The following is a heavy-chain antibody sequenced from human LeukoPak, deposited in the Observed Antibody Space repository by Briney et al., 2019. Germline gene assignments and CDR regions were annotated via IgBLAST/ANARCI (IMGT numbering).Heavy chain of an antibody. Sequence: PSETLSLTCAVYGGSFSGYYWSWIRQPPGKGLEWVGEIHHSGSTNYNPSVKRRVTISVDTSKHQFSLKLSSVPAADTAVYYCASLAPSGWYDYWGQGTLVTVSS. D-gene: IGHD6-19*01. CDR2: IHHSGST. J-gene: IGHJ4*02. CDR3: ASLAPSGWYDY. CDR1: GGSFSGYY. V-gene: IGHV4-34*01.